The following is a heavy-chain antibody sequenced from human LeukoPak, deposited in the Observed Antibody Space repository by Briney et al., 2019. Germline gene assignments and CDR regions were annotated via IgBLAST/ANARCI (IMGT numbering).Heavy chain of an antibody. CDR2: IFYNGST. Sequence: SETLSLTCTVSGASISSGDHYWSWIRQPPRKGLEWIGYIFYNGSTHSNPSLKSRFTVSVDTSKNQFSLRLKSVTAADTAVYYCARGWFGELPFDYWGQGTLVTVSS. CDR1: GASISSGDHY. CDR3: ARGWFGELPFDY. V-gene: IGHV4-30-4*02. J-gene: IGHJ4*02. D-gene: IGHD3-10*01.